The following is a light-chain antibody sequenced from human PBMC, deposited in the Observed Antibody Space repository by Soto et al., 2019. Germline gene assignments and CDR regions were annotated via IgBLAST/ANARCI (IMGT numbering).Light chain of an antibody. CDR2: AAS. Sequence: DIVMTQSPATLSVSPGERATLSCGASQSVSRNLAWYQRKPGQSPRLLIYAASTRATGIPDRFSASGSGTEFTLTISSLQSEDFAVYYCQQYHQWPLTFGGGTKVDIK. CDR1: QSVSRN. V-gene: IGKV3-15*01. J-gene: IGKJ4*01. CDR3: QQYHQWPLT.